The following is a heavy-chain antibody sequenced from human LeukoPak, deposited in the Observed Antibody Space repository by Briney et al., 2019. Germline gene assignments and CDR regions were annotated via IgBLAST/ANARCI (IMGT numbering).Heavy chain of an antibody. CDR1: GYTFTGYY. CDR3: ARGGGLRYYYGVDV. CDR2: MNPNSGNT. Sequence: ASVKVSCKASGYTFTGYYMHWVRQATGQGLEWMGRMNPNSGNTGYAQRFQGRVTMTRNTSISTAYMELSSLRSEDTAVYYCARGGGLRYYYGVDVWGQGTTVTVSS. J-gene: IGHJ6*02. V-gene: IGHV1-8*02. D-gene: IGHD4-17*01.